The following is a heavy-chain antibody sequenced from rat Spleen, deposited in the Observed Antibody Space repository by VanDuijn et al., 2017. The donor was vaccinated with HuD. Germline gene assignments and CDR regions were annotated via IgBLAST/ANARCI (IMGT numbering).Heavy chain of an antibody. J-gene: IGHJ4*01. CDR1: GFTFSSYW. D-gene: IGHD1-12*02. Sequence: EVQLVETGGGLVQPGRSLKLSCVVSGFTFSSYWMYWIRQAPGKGLDWVSSISTEGGSTHYADSVKGRFTISRDNAKSTLYLQMDSLRSEDSATYYCATDGYYDGTYYSVYVMDAWGQGASVTVSS. CDR3: ATDGYYDGTYYSVYVMDA. V-gene: IGHV5-58*01. CDR2: ISTEGGST.